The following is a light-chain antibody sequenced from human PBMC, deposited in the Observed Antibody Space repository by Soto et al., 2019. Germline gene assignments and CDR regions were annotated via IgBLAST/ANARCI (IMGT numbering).Light chain of an antibody. V-gene: IGKV1-12*01. CDR1: RDISNS. CDR3: QQTGAFPRT. J-gene: IGKJ1*01. Sequence: DIQMTQSPSSVSASVGDRLTITRRASRDISNSLAWYQQTPGKAPKLLLRGASFLHRGVPSRFSGGGAGTEFTLTISSLQPEDFATYYCQQTGAFPRTFGQGTKVDIK. CDR2: GAS.